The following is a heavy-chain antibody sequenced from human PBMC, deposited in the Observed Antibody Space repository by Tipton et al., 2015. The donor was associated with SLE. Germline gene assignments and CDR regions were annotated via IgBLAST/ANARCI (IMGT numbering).Heavy chain of an antibody. J-gene: IGHJ6*02. D-gene: IGHD5-24*01. CDR3: ARKRVSRRDGYKYGMDV. V-gene: IGHV5-51*01. Sequence: QLVQSGAEVKKPGESLKISCKGSGYSFTSYWIGWVRQMPGKGLEWMGIIYPGDSDTRYSPSFQGQVTISADKSISTAYLQWSSLKASDTAMYYCARKRVSRRDGYKYGMDVWGQGTTVTVSS. CDR1: GYSFTSYW. CDR2: IYPGDSDT.